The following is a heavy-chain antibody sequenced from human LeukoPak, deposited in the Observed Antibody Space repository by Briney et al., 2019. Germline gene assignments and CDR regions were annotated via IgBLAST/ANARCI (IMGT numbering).Heavy chain of an antibody. Sequence: GGSLRLSCAASGFTFSSYAMHWVRQAPGKGLEWVAVISYDGSNKYYADSVKGRFTISRDNSKNTLYLQMNSLRAEDTAVYYCAKGSGYDTDFDYWGQGTLVSVSS. CDR2: ISYDGSNK. D-gene: IGHD5-12*01. V-gene: IGHV3-30*04. CDR3: AKGSGYDTDFDY. J-gene: IGHJ4*02. CDR1: GFTFSSYA.